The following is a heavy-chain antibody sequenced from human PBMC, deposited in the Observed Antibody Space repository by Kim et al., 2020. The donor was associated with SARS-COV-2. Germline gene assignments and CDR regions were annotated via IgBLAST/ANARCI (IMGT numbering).Heavy chain of an antibody. J-gene: IGHJ5*02. Sequence: GGSLRLSCAASGFTFSNYAMSWVRQAPGRGLEWFSVISGGGTSTYYAASMQGRFTISRDNSKNTLYLRMNSLRAEDTALYYCARAWRESSSWSRFDPWGQGTLVTVSS. V-gene: IGHV3-23*01. D-gene: IGHD6-13*01. CDR3: ARAWRESSSWSRFDP. CDR2: ISGGGTST. CDR1: GFTFSNYA.